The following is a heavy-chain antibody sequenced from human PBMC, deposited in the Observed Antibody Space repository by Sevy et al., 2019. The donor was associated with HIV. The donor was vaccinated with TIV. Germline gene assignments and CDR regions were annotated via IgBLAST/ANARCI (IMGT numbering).Heavy chain of an antibody. CDR1: GFTFSSHG. J-gene: IGHJ6*02. D-gene: IGHD2-15*01. CDR3: TTVSKYCSGGSCYYYYYGMDV. Sequence: GGSLRLSCAASGFTFSSHGMHWVRQAPGKGLEWVAVISYDGSQKYYADSIKGRFTISRDNSKNTLYLQMNSLRPEDTAVYYCTTVSKYCSGGSCYYYYYGMDVWGQGTTVTVSS. V-gene: IGHV3-30*03. CDR2: ISYDGSQK.